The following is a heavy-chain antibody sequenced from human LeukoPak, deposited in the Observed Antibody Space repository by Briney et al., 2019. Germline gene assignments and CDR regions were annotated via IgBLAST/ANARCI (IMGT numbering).Heavy chain of an antibody. J-gene: IGHJ4*02. CDR1: GFTYSRYW. CDR3: ARDIGWFYFDY. D-gene: IGHD6-19*01. CDR2: IKKDGSEK. Sequence: GGTLRLPCAASGFTYSRYWMSWVSQAPGRGLEWVANIKKDGSEKYYVDSVKGRFTISRDKAKNSLFLQMNSLRAEDTAVYYCARDIGWFYFDYWGQGSLVTVSS. V-gene: IGHV3-7*01.